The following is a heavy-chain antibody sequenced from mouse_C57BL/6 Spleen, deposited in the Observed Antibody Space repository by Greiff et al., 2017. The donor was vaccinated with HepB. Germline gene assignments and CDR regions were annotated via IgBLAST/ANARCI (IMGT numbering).Heavy chain of an antibody. Sequence: ESGPGLVKPSQSLSLTCSVTGYSITSGYYWNWIRQFPGNKLEWMGYISYDGSNNYNPSLKNRISITRDTSKNQFFLKLNSVTTEDTATYYCARGFYYDQFAYWGQGTLVTVSA. CDR2: ISYDGSN. CDR1: GYSITSGYY. J-gene: IGHJ3*01. V-gene: IGHV3-6*01. CDR3: ARGFYYDQFAY. D-gene: IGHD2-4*01.